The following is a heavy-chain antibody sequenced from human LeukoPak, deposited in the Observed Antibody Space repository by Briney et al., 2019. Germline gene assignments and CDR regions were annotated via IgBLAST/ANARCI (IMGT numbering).Heavy chain of an antibody. J-gene: IGHJ6*03. CDR3: AKAYMGNYYYYYMDV. CDR2: ISGDVGST. Sequence: GGSLTLSCAASGFTFDDYAMHWVSQAPGQSLEWVSLISGDVGSTYYADSVKGRFTISRDNSKNSLYLQMNSLRTEDTALYYCAKAYMGNYYYYYMDVWGKGTTVTVSS. CDR1: GFTFDDYA. V-gene: IGHV3-43*02. D-gene: IGHD7-27*01.